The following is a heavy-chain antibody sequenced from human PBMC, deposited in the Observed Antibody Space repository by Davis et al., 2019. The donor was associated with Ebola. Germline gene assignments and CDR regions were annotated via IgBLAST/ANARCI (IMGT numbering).Heavy chain of an antibody. Sequence: GESLKISCTDSVITFSSYAMTWVRQAPGKGLEWVSAISGSGGSTYYADSVKGRFTISRDNSKSTLYLQMHSLRVEDTAVYYCAKGGYFDSLEIESWGQGTLVTVSS. CDR1: VITFSSYA. CDR3: AKGGYFDSLEIES. V-gene: IGHV3-23*01. CDR2: ISGSGGST. J-gene: IGHJ4*02. D-gene: IGHD3-9*01.